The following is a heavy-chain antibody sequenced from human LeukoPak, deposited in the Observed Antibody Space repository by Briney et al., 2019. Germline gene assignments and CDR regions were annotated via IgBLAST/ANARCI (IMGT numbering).Heavy chain of an antibody. CDR1: GGSISSYY. CDR2: IYYSGST. CDR3: ASTYYYDSSGYLPDSFYYGMDV. D-gene: IGHD3-22*01. J-gene: IGHJ6*02. Sequence: SETLSLTCTVSGGSISSYYWSWIRQPPGKGLEWIGYIYYSGSTNYNPSLKSRVTISVDTSKNQFSLKLSSVTAADTAVYYCASTYYYDSSGYLPDSFYYGMDVWGQGTTVTVSS. V-gene: IGHV4-59*01.